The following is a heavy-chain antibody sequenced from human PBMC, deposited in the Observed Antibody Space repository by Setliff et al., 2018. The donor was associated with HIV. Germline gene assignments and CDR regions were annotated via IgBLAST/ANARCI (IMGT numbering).Heavy chain of an antibody. V-gene: IGHV1-69*05. D-gene: IGHD3-10*01. CDR3: AKAPSGWFAESLPSYFDY. CDR2: TIPIFNTA. CDR1: GGTFRNFA. J-gene: IGHJ4*02. Sequence: GASVKVSCKASGGTFRNFALSWVRQAPGQGLEWMGGTIPIFNTANYAQKFQGRVSITTDESTNTAYMELNSLRFEDTAVYYCAKAPSGWFAESLPSYFDYWGQGTLVTV.